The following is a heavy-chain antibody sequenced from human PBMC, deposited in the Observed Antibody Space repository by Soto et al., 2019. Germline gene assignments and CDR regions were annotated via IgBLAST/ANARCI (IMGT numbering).Heavy chain of an antibody. D-gene: IGHD3-10*01. CDR3: ARAPSLWVGEFLQPPWYFDR. CDR1: GYTFTSYG. CDR2: ISAYNGNT. V-gene: IGHV1-18*01. J-gene: IGHJ2*01. Sequence: ASVKVSCKASGYTFTSYGISWVRQAPGQGLEWMGWISAYNGNTNYAQKLQGRVTMTTDTSTSTAYMELRSLRSDDTAVYYCARAPSLWVGEFLQPPWYFDRWGRGSLVPGYS.